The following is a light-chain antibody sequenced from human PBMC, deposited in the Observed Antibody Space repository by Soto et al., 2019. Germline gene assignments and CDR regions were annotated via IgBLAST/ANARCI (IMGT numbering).Light chain of an antibody. J-gene: IGKJ4*01. CDR2: AAS. CDR3: QQSYSTPT. V-gene: IGKV1-39*01. CDR1: QTISRY. Sequence: DIQMTQSPSSLSASVGDRVTITCRASQTISRYLNWYQQKPGKAPKVLIYAASSLQSGVPSRCSGIGSGTYFTLTISSLQPEDSATYYCQQSYSTPTFGGGTKVEIK.